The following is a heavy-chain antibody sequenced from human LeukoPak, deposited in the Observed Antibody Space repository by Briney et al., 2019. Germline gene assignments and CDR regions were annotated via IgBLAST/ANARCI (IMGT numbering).Heavy chain of an antibody. CDR3: XXXXXXXNYGAYYYYMDV. CDR2: ITSSSSYI. D-gene: IGHD1-7*01. Sequence: GGSLRLSCAASGFTFSSYNMNWVRQAPGKGLEWVSSITSSSSYIYYADSVKGRFTISRDNAKNSLYLQMDSLRVKDTAVSYXXXXXXXXNYGAYYYYMDVWGKGTTVTISS. J-gene: IGHJ6*03. CDR1: GFTFSSYN. V-gene: IGHV3-21*06.